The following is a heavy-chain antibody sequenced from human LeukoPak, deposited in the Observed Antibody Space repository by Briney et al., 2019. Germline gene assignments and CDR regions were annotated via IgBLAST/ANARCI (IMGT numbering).Heavy chain of an antibody. V-gene: IGHV3-30*02. J-gene: IGHJ4*02. D-gene: IGHD6-19*01. CDR2: IRYDGSNK. CDR1: GFTFSSYG. CDR3: AKDGGSGWGEEGVDY. Sequence: GGSLRLSCAASGFTFSSYGMHWVRQAPGKGLEWVAFIRYDGSNKYYADSVKGRFTISRDNSKNTLYLQMNSLRAEDTAVYYCAKDGGSGWGEEGVDYWGQGTLVTVSS.